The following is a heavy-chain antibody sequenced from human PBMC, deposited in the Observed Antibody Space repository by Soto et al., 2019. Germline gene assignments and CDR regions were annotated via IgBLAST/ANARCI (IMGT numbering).Heavy chain of an antibody. J-gene: IGHJ6*03. Sequence: GGSLRLSCAASGFTFSSYGMHWVRQAPGKGLEWVAVIWYDGSNKYYADSVKGRFTISRDNSKNTLYLQMNSLRAEDTAVYYCAREGNEDPTGRENWNYDFDYYYYYMDVWGKGTTVTVSS. CDR1: GFTFSSYG. V-gene: IGHV3-33*01. CDR2: IWYDGSNK. CDR3: AREGNEDPTGRENWNYDFDYYYYYMDV. D-gene: IGHD1-7*01.